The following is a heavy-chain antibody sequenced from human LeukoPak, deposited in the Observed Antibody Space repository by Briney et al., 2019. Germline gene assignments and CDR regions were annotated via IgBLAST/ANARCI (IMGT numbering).Heavy chain of an antibody. CDR1: GGSIGGSYY. Sequence: SQTLSLTCTVSGGSIGGSYYWNWIRQPAGKGLEWIGRIYSPGTANYNPSLKSRVTISVDTSKNQFSLKLTSVTAADTAIYYCARIIYYYETGGFRDYFDSWGQGTLVTVSS. J-gene: IGHJ4*02. CDR2: IYSPGTA. D-gene: IGHD3-22*01. CDR3: ARIIYYYETGGFRDYFDS. V-gene: IGHV4-61*02.